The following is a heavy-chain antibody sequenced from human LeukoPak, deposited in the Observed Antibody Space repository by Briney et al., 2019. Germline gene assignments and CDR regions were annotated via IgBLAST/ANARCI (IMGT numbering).Heavy chain of an antibody. D-gene: IGHD1-26*01. J-gene: IGHJ4*02. Sequence: GASVKVSCKASGYTFTGYYMHWVRQAPGQGLEWMGWINPNSGGTNYAQKFQGRVTMTRDTSISTAYMELSSLRSEDTAVYYCARGHRLTRTSIVGATYFDYWGQGTLVTVSS. V-gene: IGHV1-2*02. CDR3: ARGHRLTRTSIVGATYFDY. CDR2: INPNSGGT. CDR1: GYTFTGYY.